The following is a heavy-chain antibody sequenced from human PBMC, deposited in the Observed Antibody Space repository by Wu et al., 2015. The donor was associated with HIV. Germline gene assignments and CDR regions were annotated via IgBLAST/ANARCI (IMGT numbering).Heavy chain of an antibody. V-gene: IGHV1-18*01. Sequence: QVQLVQSGAEVKKPGASVKVSCKASGYTFTSYGISWVRQAPGQGLEWMGWISAYNGNTNYAQKLQGRVTMTTDTSTSTAYMELRSLRSDDTAVYYCARLNPGYCSSTSCSEIDYWGQGTLVTVSS. D-gene: IGHD2-2*01. CDR3: ARLNPGYCSSTSCSEIDY. CDR2: ISAYNGNT. J-gene: IGHJ4*02. CDR1: GYTFTSYG.